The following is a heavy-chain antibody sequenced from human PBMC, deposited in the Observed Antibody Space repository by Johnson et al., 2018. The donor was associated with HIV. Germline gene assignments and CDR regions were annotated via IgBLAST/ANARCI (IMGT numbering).Heavy chain of an antibody. D-gene: IGHD3-3*01. V-gene: IGHV3-15*01. CDR1: GFTFSNAW. J-gene: IGHJ3*02. Sequence: VQLVESGGGVVQPGRSLRLSCVASGFTFSNAWMSWVRQAPGKGLEWLGRITRKTDGGTTDYAAPVNGRFTLSRDDSKNTLYLQMNSLKTEDTAFYYGTTFYYNFWSGHYAFDIWGQGTMVTVSS. CDR3: TTFYYNFWSGHYAFDI. CDR2: ITRKTDGGTT.